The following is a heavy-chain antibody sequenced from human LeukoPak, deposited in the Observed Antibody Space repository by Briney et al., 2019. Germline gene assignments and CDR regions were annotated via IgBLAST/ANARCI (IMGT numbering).Heavy chain of an antibody. D-gene: IGHD3-3*01. J-gene: IGHJ3*02. Sequence: GESLKISCKGSGYSFTSYWIGWVRQMPGKGLEWMGIIHPRDSETRYSPSFQGQVTISADKSISTAYLQWSSLKASDTAMYYCARQSDLRITIFSIHAFGIWGQGTMVTVSS. V-gene: IGHV5-51*01. CDR1: GYSFTSYW. CDR3: ARQSDLRITIFSIHAFGI. CDR2: IHPRDSET.